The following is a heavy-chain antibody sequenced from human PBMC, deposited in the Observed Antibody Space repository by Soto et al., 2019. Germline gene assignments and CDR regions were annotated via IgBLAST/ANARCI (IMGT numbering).Heavy chain of an antibody. CDR1: GGTFSSYA. V-gene: IGHV1-69*06. CDR3: ATPRSSSWYPPEYYYYYVMDV. Sequence: QVQLVQSGAEVKKPGSSVKVSCKASGGTFSSYAISWVRQAPGQGLEWMGGIIPIFGTANYAQKFQGRVTITADKSTSTAYMELSSLRSEDTAVYYCATPRSSSWYPPEYYYYYVMDVWGQGTTVTVSS. D-gene: IGHD6-13*01. J-gene: IGHJ6*02. CDR2: IIPIFGTA.